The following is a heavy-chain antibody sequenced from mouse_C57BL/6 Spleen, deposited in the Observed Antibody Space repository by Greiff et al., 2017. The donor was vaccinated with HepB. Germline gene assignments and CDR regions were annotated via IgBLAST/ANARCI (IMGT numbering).Heavy chain of an antibody. Sequence: VQLQESGAELVKPGASVKISCKASGYAFSSYWMNWVKQRPGKGLEWIGQIYPGDGDTNYNGKFKGKATLTADKSSSTAYMQLSSLTSEDSAVYFCARGGYYGSSSGGYFDVWGTGTTVTVSS. D-gene: IGHD1-1*01. V-gene: IGHV1-80*01. J-gene: IGHJ1*03. CDR1: GYAFSSYW. CDR2: IYPGDGDT. CDR3: ARGGYYGSSSGGYFDV.